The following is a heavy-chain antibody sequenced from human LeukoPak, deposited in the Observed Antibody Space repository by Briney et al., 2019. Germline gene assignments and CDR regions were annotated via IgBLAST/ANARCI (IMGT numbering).Heavy chain of an antibody. V-gene: IGHV3-23*01. CDR3: AKRRLRGPTLPLCFDY. Sequence: GGSLILSRAASGFTFSNYAMTWVRQAPGKGLEWVSTISGTTGSTYYADSVEGRFTISRDNSRNTLYLQMNSLRAEDTAVYYCAKRRLRGPTLPLCFDYWGQGTLVTVSS. J-gene: IGHJ4*02. CDR1: GFTFSNYA. CDR2: ISGTTGST. D-gene: IGHD1-26*01.